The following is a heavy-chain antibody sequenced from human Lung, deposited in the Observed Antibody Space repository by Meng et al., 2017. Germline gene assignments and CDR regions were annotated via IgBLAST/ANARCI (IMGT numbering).Heavy chain of an antibody. CDR3: ARGQKGYFDL. V-gene: IGHV4-30-4*01. CDR2: IYNSGST. Sequence: QGRLPRRAPGLWKPLKTLSLPCTVPGGSISSSNYYWSWIRQPPGKGLEWSGHIYNSGSTYYNPSLKSRITISVDTSKNQFSLKLSSVTAADTAVYYCARGQKGYFDLWGRGTLVTVSS. CDR1: GGSISSSNYY. J-gene: IGHJ2*01.